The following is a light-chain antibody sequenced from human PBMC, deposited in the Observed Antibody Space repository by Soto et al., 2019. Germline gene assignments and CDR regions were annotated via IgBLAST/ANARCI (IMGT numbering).Light chain of an antibody. V-gene: IGLV2-8*01. CDR2: EVT. J-gene: IGLJ1*01. CDR3: SSFTSAYTFV. CDR1: SSDIGDYNY. Sequence: QSVLTQPPSASGSPGQSVTISCTGTSSDIGDYNYVSWYQQHPGKAPKLLIFEVTKRPSGVPDRFSGSKSGNTASRTVSGLQAEDEADYYCSSFTSAYTFVFGSGTKLTVL.